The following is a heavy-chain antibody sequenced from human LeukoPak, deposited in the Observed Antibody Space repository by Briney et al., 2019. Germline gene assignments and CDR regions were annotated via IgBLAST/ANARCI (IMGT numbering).Heavy chain of an antibody. CDR1: GFTFSSYA. CDR2: LSGSGDTS. V-gene: IGHV3-23*01. CDR3: AKGYYEIHDAFDI. D-gene: IGHD3-9*01. J-gene: IGHJ3*02. Sequence: PGGSLRLSCAASGFTFSSYAMSWVRQAPGKGLEWVSTLSGSGDTSYYSDSVKGRVTTSRDNSRNTLYLQMSSLRAEDTAVYYCAKGYYEIHDAFDIWGQGTMVTVSS.